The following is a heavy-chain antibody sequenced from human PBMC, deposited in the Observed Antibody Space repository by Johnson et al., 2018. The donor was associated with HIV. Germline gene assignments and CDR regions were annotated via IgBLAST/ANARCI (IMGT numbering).Heavy chain of an antibody. D-gene: IGHD1-1*01. J-gene: IGHJ3*02. CDR1: GFTFRSYG. CDR3: ARGGIIHDAFDI. CDR2: ISYDGSNE. Sequence: QVQLVESGGGVVQPGRSLRLSCAVSGFTFRSYGVHWVRQAPGKGLEWVAVISYDGSNEYYADSVKGRFTISRDNSKNTLYLQMDSLRAEDTAVYFCARGGIIHDAFDIWGQGTMVTVSS. V-gene: IGHV3-30*03.